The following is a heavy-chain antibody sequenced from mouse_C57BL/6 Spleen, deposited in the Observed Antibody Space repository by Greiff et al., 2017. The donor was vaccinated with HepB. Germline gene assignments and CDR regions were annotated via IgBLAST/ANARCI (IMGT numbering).Heavy chain of an antibody. J-gene: IGHJ4*01. D-gene: IGHD2-2*01. CDR3: AGGLRRGVYYYAMDY. V-gene: IGHV1-42*01. CDR2: INPSTGGT. CDR1: GFSFTGYY. Sequence: VQLQQSGPELVKPGASVKISCKASGFSFTGYYMNWVKQSPEKSLEWIGEINPSTGGTTYNQKFKGKATLTVDKSSSTAYMQLKSLTSEDSAVYYCAGGLRRGVYYYAMDYWGQGTSVTVSS.